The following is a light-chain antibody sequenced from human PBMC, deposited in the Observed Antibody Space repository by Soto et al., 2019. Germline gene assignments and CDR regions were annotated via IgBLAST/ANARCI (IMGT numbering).Light chain of an antibody. CDR2: EVS. V-gene: IGLV2-14*01. Sequence: QSALTQPASVSGSPGQSITISCTGTSSDVGGYNYVSWYQHHPGKAPKLVIYEVSNRPSGVSNRFSGSKSGNTASLTISGLQAEDEADYYCSSNRSNSALGVFGGGTKLTVL. CDR3: SSNRSNSALGV. J-gene: IGLJ3*02. CDR1: SSDVGGYNY.